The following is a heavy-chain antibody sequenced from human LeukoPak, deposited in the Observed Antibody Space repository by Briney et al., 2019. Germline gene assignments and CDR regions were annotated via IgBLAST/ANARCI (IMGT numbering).Heavy chain of an antibody. J-gene: IGHJ5*02. CDR3: ARESSGSYQP. CDR1: GFTFSSYG. D-gene: IGHD1-26*01. Sequence: GGTLRLSCAASGFTFSSYGMSWVRQAPGKGLEWVSAISGSGGSTYYADSVKGRFTISRDNSKNTLYLQMNSLRAEDTAVYYCARESSGSYQPWGQGTLVTVSS. V-gene: IGHV3-23*01. CDR2: ISGSGGST.